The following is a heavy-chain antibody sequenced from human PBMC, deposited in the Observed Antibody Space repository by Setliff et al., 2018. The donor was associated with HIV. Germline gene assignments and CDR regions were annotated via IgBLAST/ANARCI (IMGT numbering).Heavy chain of an antibody. V-gene: IGHV3-48*03. CDR2: ISSSGSTI. D-gene: IGHD1-1*01. J-gene: IGHJ4*02. CDR1: GFTFSSYA. CDR3: ARDLDYYFDY. Sequence: GGSLRLSCASSGFTFSSYAMNWVRQAPGKGLEWVSYISSSGSTIYYADSVKGRFTISRDNAKNSLFLQMNSLRAEDTAVYYCARDLDYYFDYWGQGTLVTVSS.